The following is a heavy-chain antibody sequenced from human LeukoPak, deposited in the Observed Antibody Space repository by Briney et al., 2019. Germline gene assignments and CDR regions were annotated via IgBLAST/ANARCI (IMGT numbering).Heavy chain of an antibody. CDR3: ARVTRGDYGFDY. CDR2: IYYSGST. V-gene: IGHV4-59*12. Sequence: SETLSLTCTVSGGSISSYYWSWIRQPPGKGLEWIGYIYYSGSTNYNPSLKSRVTISVDTSKNQFSLKLSSVTAADTAVYYCARVTRGDYGFDYWGQGTLVTVSS. J-gene: IGHJ4*02. D-gene: IGHD4-17*01. CDR1: GGSISSYY.